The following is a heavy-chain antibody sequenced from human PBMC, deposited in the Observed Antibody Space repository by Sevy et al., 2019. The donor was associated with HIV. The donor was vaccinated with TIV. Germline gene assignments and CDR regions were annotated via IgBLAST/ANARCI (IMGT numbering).Heavy chain of an antibody. J-gene: IGHJ3*02. CDR1: GSTFANYA. CDR3: AGARFDSSGSFDAFDI. D-gene: IGHD3-22*01. V-gene: IGHV3-23*01. Sequence: GGSLRLSCKPSGSTFANYAMNWVRQAPGKGLEWVSTIYGTGGVTYYADSVKGRFTISRDNSKNTLYLQMNSLRTEDTAIYYCAGARFDSSGSFDAFDIWGQWTMVTVSS. CDR2: IYGTGGVT.